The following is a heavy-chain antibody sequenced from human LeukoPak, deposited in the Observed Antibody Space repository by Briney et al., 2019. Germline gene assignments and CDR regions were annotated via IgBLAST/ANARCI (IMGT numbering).Heavy chain of an antibody. CDR2: KWYEGSNK. D-gene: IGHD2-2*01. Sequence: PGGSLRLSCAASGFTFSSYGMHWVRQASGKGLEWVAVKWYEGSNKYYADSVKGRFTISRDNSKNTLYLQMNSLRAEDTAVYYCARDGEDCSSTSCRSSYYYYGMDVWGQGTTVTVSS. J-gene: IGHJ6*02. CDR3: ARDGEDCSSTSCRSSYYYYGMDV. CDR1: GFTFSSYG. V-gene: IGHV3-33*01.